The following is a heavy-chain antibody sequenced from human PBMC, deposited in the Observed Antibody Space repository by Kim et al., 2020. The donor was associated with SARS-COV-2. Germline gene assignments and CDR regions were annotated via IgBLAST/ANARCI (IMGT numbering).Heavy chain of an antibody. V-gene: IGHV4-59*01. CDR3: ARGTYGNYYGSDY. Sequence: SETLSLTCSVSGGSINSYFWTWIRQPPGKGLEWIGYIYYSGGTNYNPSLKSRVTISVDTSKNQFSLKLSSVTAADTAVYYCARGTYGNYYGSDYWGQGTLVTVSS. CDR2: IYYSGGT. CDR1: GGSINSYF. J-gene: IGHJ4*02. D-gene: IGHD3-10*01.